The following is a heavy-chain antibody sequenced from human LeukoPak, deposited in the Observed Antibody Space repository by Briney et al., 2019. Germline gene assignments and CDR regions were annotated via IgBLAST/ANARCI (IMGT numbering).Heavy chain of an antibody. CDR1: GGSISSNNYY. CDR3: AREGLDYGGTLNWFDP. CDR2: ISYSGST. V-gene: IGHV4-39*07. D-gene: IGHD4-23*01. Sequence: SETQSLTCTVSGGSISSNNYYWGWIRQPPGKGLEWIGSISYSGSTYYNPSLKSRVTISIGTSRNQFSLKVTSVTAADTAIYYCAREGLDYGGTLNWFDPWGQGTLVTVSS. J-gene: IGHJ5*02.